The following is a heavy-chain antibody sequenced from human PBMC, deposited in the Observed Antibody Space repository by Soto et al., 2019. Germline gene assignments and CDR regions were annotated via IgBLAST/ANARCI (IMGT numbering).Heavy chain of an antibody. CDR1: GYTFTSYN. D-gene: IGHD3-16*01. CDR2: ISGHNGNR. CDR3: ARDHGGGITFE. Sequence: QVQLVQSGAEVKKPGASVKVSCKASGYTFTSYNTAWVRQAPGQGLEWMGWISGHNGNRKYAQKLQGRVTMTTDTSTSTAYMDLRSLRSDDTAVYYCARDHGGGITFEWGQGTLVTVSS. V-gene: IGHV1-18*01. J-gene: IGHJ4*02.